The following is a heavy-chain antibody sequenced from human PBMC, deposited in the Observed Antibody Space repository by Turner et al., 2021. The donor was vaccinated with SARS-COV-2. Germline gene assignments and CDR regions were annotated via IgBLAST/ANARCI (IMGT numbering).Heavy chain of an antibody. CDR1: GYTPTELS. Sequence: QVQLVQSGAEVKKPGASVKVSCKVSGYTPTELSMHWVRQAPGKGLEWMGGCDPEDGKTIYAQNLQGRVTMTEDTSTDTAYMELRSLRSEDTAVYYCATHYDIVNPYYAPRGYSGMDVWGQGTAVTVSS. CDR2: CDPEDGKT. J-gene: IGHJ6*02. D-gene: IGHD3-9*01. CDR3: ATHYDIVNPYYAPRGYSGMDV. V-gene: IGHV1-24*01.